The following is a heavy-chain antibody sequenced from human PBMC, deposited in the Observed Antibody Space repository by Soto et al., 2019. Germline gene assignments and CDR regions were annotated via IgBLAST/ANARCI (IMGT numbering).Heavy chain of an antibody. D-gene: IGHD7-27*01. V-gene: IGHV3-30-3*01. CDR3: ARAPKTSGVQHWAFNYFDS. CDR1: GFSFSISH. Sequence: QVQLVESGGGVVQPGRSLRLSCAASGFSFSISHMHWVRQAPGKGPEWVALISYDGTNKFYADSVKGRFTISRDNSKSTLYLQGDSLRPEDAAGYYCARAPKTSGVQHWAFNYFDSWGQGTLVTVSS. CDR2: ISYDGTNK. J-gene: IGHJ4*02.